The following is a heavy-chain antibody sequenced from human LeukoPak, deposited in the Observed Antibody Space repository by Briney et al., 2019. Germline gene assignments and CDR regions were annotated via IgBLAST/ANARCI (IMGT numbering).Heavy chain of an antibody. J-gene: IGHJ6*02. CDR2: ISAYNGNT. Sequence: GASVKVSCKASGYTFTSYGISWVRQSPGQGLEWMGWISAYNGNTNYAQKLQGRVTMTTDTSTSTAYMELRSLRSDDTAVYYCARDRPCLSPGYCSNTSCYAYKVWCPDYYYYGMDVLGQGTTVTVSS. V-gene: IGHV1-18*01. D-gene: IGHD2-2*01. CDR3: ARDRPCLSPGYCSNTSCYAYKVWCPDYYYYGMDV. CDR1: GYTFTSYG.